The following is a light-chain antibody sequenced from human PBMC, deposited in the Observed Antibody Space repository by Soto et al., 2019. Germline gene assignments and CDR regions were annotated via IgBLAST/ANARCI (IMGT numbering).Light chain of an antibody. CDR1: RSVSSSY. CDR2: GAS. V-gene: IGKV3-20*01. Sequence: EIVLTQSPGTLSFSPGERVTLSCRASRSVSSSYVAWYQQNPGQAPRLLIYGASNRATGVPDRFSGSGSGTDFTLTISRLEPEDFALYYCQHYDNSPCTFGQGTKVEIK. CDR3: QHYDNSPCT. J-gene: IGKJ1*01.